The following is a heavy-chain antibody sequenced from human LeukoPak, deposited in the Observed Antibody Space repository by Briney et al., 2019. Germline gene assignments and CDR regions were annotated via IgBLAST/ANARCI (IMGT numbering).Heavy chain of an antibody. Sequence: ASVKVSCKASGYTFTSYGISWVRQAPGQGLEWMGWISAYNGNTNYAQKLQGRVTMTTDTSTSTAYMELRSLRSDDTAVYYCARGVSNFELEGPLGFDPWGQGTLVTVSS. CDR1: GYTFTSYG. CDR2: ISAYNGNT. CDR3: ARGVSNFELEGPLGFDP. D-gene: IGHD1-1*01. V-gene: IGHV1-18*01. J-gene: IGHJ5*02.